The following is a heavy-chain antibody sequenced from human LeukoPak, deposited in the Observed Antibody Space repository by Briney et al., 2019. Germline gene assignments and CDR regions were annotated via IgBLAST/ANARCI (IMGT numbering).Heavy chain of an antibody. Sequence: SVKVSCKASGGTFSSYAISWVRQAPGQGLEWMGRILPILGIANYAQKFQGRVTITAHKSTSPAYMELTSQRSKDTAVNDCAREAGIGEMEQFDVWGKGTLVTVSS. CDR2: ILPILGIA. CDR3: AREAGIGEMEQFDV. D-gene: IGHD5-24*01. J-gene: IGHJ4*02. CDR1: GGTFSSYA. V-gene: IGHV1-69*04.